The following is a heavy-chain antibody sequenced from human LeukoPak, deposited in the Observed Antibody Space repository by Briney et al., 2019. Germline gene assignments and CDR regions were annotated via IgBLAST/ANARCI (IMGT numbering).Heavy chain of an antibody. CDR2: IYYSGST. V-gene: IGHV4-59*01. Sequence: SETLSLTCTVSGGSISSYYWSWIRQPPGKGLEWIGYIYYSGSTNYNPSLTSRVTISVDTSKNQFSLKLSSVTAADTAVYYCARVYDILTDYYFDYWGQGTLVTVSS. CDR1: GGSISSYY. D-gene: IGHD3-9*01. J-gene: IGHJ4*02. CDR3: ARVYDILTDYYFDY.